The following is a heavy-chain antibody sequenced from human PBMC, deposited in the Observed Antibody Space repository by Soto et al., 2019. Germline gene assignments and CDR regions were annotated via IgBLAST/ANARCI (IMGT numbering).Heavy chain of an antibody. V-gene: IGHV4-39*01. CDR3: AKTFSSTSGCKKTVFDY. Sequence: QLQLQESGPGLAKPLETLSLTCTVSGGSISTTGSYWGWIRQPPGKGLEWMGTISDSVSTYYNPSLKSRVTMSLDTSKNQFSLRLSSVIAADTAVYHCAKTFSSTSGCKKTVFDYWGHGTLVTVSS. J-gene: IGHJ4*01. CDR2: ISDSVST. D-gene: IGHD1-26*01. CDR1: GGSISTTGSY.